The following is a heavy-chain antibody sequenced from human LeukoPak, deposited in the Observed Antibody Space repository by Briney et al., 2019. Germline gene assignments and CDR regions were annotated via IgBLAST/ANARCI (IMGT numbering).Heavy chain of an antibody. CDR1: GYTFTGYY. CDR2: INPNSGGT. D-gene: IGHD6-19*01. V-gene: IGHV1-2*02. CDR3: ARDHRGIAVAGTISTFNY. J-gene: IGHJ4*02. Sequence: GASVKVSCKASGYTFTGYYMHWVRQAPGQGLEWMGWINPNSGGTNYAQKFQGRVTMTRDTSISTAYMELSRLRSDDTAVYYCARDHRGIAVAGTISTFNYWGQGTLVTVSS.